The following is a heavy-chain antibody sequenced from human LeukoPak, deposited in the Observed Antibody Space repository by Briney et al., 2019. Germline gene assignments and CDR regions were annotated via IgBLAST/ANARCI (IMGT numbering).Heavy chain of an antibody. CDR1: GFTFSSYS. V-gene: IGHV3-21*01. CDR3: AISSGGSCYQ. Sequence: GGSLRLSCAASGFTFSSYSMNWVRQAPGKGLEWVSSISSSSNYIYYADSMKGRFTISRDDAKNSLYLQMNSLRAEDTAVYYCAISSGGSCYQWGQGTLVTVSS. D-gene: IGHD2-15*01. CDR2: ISSSSNYI. J-gene: IGHJ4*02.